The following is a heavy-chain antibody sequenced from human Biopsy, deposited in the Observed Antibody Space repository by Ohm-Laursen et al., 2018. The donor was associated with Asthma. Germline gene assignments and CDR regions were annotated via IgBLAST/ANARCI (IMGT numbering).Heavy chain of an antibody. V-gene: IGHV4-39*01. Sequence: SDILSLTCSLSSGSGGYMRSGNYYWGWIRQPPGKGLEWIGSIYYSGTTYYNPSLESRVTVSADTSKNQFSLKLTSVTAADTAVYYCVRGSSSWHHGPFHYYYGLDVWGQGTTATVSS. J-gene: IGHJ6*02. D-gene: IGHD6-13*01. CDR1: SGSGGYMRSGNYY. CDR3: VRGSSSWHHGPFHYYYGLDV. CDR2: IYYSGTT.